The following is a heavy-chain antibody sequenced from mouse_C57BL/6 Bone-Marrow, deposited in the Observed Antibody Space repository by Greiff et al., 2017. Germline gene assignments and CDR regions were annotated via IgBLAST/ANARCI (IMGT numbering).Heavy chain of an antibody. Sequence: EVQLVQSGGGLVKPGGSLKLSCAASGFTFSSYAMSWVRQTPEKRLEWVATISDGGSYTYYPDNVKGRFTISRDNANNNLYLQMSHLKSEDTAMYYYAIYYGSSAFAYWGQGTLVTVSA. J-gene: IGHJ3*01. CDR3: AIYYGSSAFAY. D-gene: IGHD1-1*01. V-gene: IGHV5-4*01. CDR2: ISDGGSYT. CDR1: GFTFSSYA.